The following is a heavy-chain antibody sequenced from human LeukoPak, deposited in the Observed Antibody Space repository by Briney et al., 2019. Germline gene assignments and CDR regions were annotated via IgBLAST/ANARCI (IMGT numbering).Heavy chain of an antibody. Sequence: ASVKVSCKASGYTFTSYYMHWVRQAPGQGLEWMGIINPSGDNTTYAQKFQGRVTMTRDTSTSTIYMELSSLRSEDTAVYYCARIPEMATIKGLHYWGQGTLVTVSS. J-gene: IGHJ4*02. CDR2: INPSGDNT. CDR1: GYTFTSYY. D-gene: IGHD5-24*01. CDR3: ARIPEMATIKGLHY. V-gene: IGHV1-46*01.